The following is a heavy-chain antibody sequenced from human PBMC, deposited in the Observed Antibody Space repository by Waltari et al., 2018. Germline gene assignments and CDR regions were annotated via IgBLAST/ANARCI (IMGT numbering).Heavy chain of an antibody. D-gene: IGHD6-19*01. CDR2: INAGNGNT. J-gene: IGHJ4*02. V-gene: IGHV1-3*01. CDR3: AKDGGWYYLES. CDR1: GYTFTTYP. Sequence: QVQLAQSGAEVKKPGASVKVSCKASGYTFTTYPIPWVRQASGQGLEWMGWINAGNGNTKYSHNFQGRLTITRDTSATTAYMELSSLTSEDTALYYCAKDGGWYYLESWGQGTLVTVSS.